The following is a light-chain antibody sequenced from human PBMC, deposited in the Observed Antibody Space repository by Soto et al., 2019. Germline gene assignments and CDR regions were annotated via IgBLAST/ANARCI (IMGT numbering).Light chain of an antibody. CDR1: SGSIANNY. CDR2: EDN. Sequence: NFMLTQPHSVSESPGKTVTISCTRSSGSIANNYVQWYQRRPGSAPTTVIYEDNQRPSGVPDRFSGSIDSSSNSASLTISGLKTEDEADYYCQSYDRSNPVIFGGGTKLTVL. V-gene: IGLV6-57*04. J-gene: IGLJ2*01. CDR3: QSYDRSNPVI.